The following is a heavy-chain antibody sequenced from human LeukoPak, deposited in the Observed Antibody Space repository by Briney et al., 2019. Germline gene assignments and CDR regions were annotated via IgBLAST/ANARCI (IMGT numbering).Heavy chain of an antibody. Sequence: PSETLSLTCTVSGGSISSYYWSWIRQPPGQGLEWIGYIYYSGSTNYNPSLKSRVTISVDTSKNQFSLKLSSVTAADTAVYYCAREYGDYSNWYFDLWGRGTLVTVSS. V-gene: IGHV4-59*01. CDR2: IYYSGST. J-gene: IGHJ2*01. D-gene: IGHD4-17*01. CDR1: GGSISSYY. CDR3: AREYGDYSNWYFDL.